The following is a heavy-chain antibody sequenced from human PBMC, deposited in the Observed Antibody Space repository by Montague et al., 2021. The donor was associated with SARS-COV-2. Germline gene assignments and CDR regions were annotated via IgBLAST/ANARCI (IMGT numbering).Heavy chain of an antibody. CDR2: IFYSGST. V-gene: IGHV4-39*01. D-gene: IGHD3-10*01. Sequence: SETLSLTCTVSGGSISGSSYYWGWIRQPPGKGLEWIGSIFYSGSTXYKPSLKSRVTISVDTSKNQFSLKLSSVTAADTAVYYCASMVRAQVYYFDYWGQGTLVTVSS. J-gene: IGHJ4*02. CDR1: GGSISGSSYY. CDR3: ASMVRAQVYYFDY.